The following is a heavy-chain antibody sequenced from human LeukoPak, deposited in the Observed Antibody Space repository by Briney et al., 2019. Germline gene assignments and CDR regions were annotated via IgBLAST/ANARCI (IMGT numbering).Heavy chain of an antibody. CDR3: ARHTKRPQAGWFDP. J-gene: IGHJ5*02. Sequence: GESLKISCKASGYNFTTYWIGWVRQMPGKGLEYMGIIYPRDSQIRYSPSFQGQVTISADKSISTAYLQWTSLKASDTAIYYCARHTKRPQAGWFDPWGQGTLVTVSS. D-gene: IGHD6-25*01. CDR2: IYPRDSQI. CDR1: GYNFTTYW. V-gene: IGHV5-51*01.